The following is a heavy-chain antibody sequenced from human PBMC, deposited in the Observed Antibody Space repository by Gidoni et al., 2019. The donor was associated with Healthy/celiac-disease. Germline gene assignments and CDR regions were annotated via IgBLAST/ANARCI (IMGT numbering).Heavy chain of an antibody. CDR1: GYSSSSSNW. J-gene: IGHJ3*02. CDR3: ASLGATHAFDI. Sequence: QVQLQESGRGQVKPSDTLSLTCAVSGYSSSSSNWWGWIRQPPGKGLEWIGYIYYSGSTYYNPSLKSRVTMSVDTSKNQFSLKLSSVTAVDTAVYYCASLGATHAFDIWGQGTMVTVSS. D-gene: IGHD1-26*01. V-gene: IGHV4-28*01. CDR2: IYYSGST.